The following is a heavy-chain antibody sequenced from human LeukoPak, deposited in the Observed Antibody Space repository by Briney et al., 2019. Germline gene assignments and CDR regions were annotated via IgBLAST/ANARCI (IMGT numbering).Heavy chain of an antibody. V-gene: IGHV3-48*02. CDR3: ARDRSGGYVSYFDY. J-gene: IGHJ4*02. Sequence: AGRSLRLSCAASGFTFRTYPMNWIRQAPGKGLEWVLYISVSSDIIYYADSVKGRFTISRDNAKNSLYLQMNSLRDEDTAVYYCARDRSGGYVSYFDYWGQGSLVTVSA. CDR1: GFTFRTYP. CDR2: ISVSSDII. D-gene: IGHD3-22*01.